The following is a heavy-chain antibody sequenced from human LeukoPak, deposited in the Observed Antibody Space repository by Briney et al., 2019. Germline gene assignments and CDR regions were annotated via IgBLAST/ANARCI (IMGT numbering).Heavy chain of an antibody. CDR2: IYTGSST. J-gene: IGHJ6*02. CDR1: GFTFSSYG. CDR3: ARARSSYYYAMDV. V-gene: IGHV3-NL1*01. Sequence: GGSLRLSCAASGFTFSSYGMHWVRQAPGKGLEWVSVIYTGSSTYYADSVKGRFTISRDNSKNTLYLQMNSLRAEDAAVYYCARARSSYYYAMDVWGQGTTVTVSS.